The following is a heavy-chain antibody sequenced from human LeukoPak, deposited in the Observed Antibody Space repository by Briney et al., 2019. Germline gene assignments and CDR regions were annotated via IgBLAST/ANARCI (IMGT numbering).Heavy chain of an antibody. CDR1: GYTFTSYA. V-gene: IGHV1-3*01. D-gene: IGHD5-12*01. J-gene: IGHJ4*02. Sequence: ASVKVSCKASGYTFTSYAMHWVRQAPGQRLEWMGWINAGNGNTKYSQKFQGRVTITRDTSASTAYMELRSLRSDDTAVYYCARDSIVAFDPFDYWGQGTLVTVSS. CDR3: ARDSIVAFDPFDY. CDR2: INAGNGNT.